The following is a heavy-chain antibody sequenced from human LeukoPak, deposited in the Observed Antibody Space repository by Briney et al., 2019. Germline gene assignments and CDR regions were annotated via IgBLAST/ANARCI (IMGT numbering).Heavy chain of an antibody. J-gene: IGHJ5*01. CDR3: VRHGGLVFVVQAFDP. CDR1: GDSINSSNYY. CDR2: IYYSGST. V-gene: IGHV4-39*01. Sequence: SETLSLTCTVSGDSINSSNYYWAWIRQSPGTGLEWIGSIYYSGSTYYSPSLKSRVSISVDSSKNQFSLKLTSVTAAVTALYFCVRHGGLVFVVQAFDPWSRGTLVTVSS. D-gene: IGHD2-15*01.